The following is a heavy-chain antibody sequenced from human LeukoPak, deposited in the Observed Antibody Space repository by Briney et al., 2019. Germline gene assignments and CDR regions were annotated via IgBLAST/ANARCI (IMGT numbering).Heavy chain of an antibody. J-gene: IGHJ4*02. CDR3: ARHRYSGYDFTPAPHFDY. Sequence: ASVKVSCTVSGYTLTELSMHWVRQAPGKGLEGMGGFDPEDGETIYAQKFQGRVTMTEDTSTDTAYMELSSLRSEDTAVYYCARHRYSGYDFTPAPHFDYWGQGTLVTVSS. V-gene: IGHV1-24*01. CDR1: GYTLTELS. CDR2: FDPEDGET. D-gene: IGHD5-12*01.